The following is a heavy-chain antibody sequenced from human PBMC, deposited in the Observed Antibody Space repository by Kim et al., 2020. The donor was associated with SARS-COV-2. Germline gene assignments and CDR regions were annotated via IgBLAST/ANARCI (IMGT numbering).Heavy chain of an antibody. V-gene: IGHV3-30*02. D-gene: IGHD2-8*01. Sequence: VKGRFTISRDNSKNTLYLQMDSLRVDDTAVYYCAKDLSVFSSYYYYALDVWGQGTTVTVSS. CDR3: AKDLSVFSSYYYYALDV. J-gene: IGHJ6*02.